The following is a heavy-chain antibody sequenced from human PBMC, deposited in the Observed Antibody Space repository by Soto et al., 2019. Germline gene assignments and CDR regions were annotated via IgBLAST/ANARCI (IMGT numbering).Heavy chain of an antibody. D-gene: IGHD2-21*02. CDR3: ARDQLVVVTATRGPNWFDP. Sequence: ASVKVSCKASGYTFTSCYMHWVRQAPGQGLEWMGIINPSGGSTSYAQKFQGRVTMTRDTSTSTVYMELSSLRSEDTAVYYCARDQLVVVTATRGPNWFDPWGQGTLVTVSS. CDR1: GYTFTSCY. CDR2: INPSGGST. V-gene: IGHV1-46*01. J-gene: IGHJ5*02.